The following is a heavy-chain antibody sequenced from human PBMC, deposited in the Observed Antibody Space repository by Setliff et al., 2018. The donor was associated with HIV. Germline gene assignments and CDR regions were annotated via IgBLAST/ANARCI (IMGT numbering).Heavy chain of an antibody. CDR2: ISYSGST. Sequence: NPSETLSLTCTVSGGSISSHYWSWIRQPPGKGLEWIGYISYSGSTNYNPSLKSRVTISVDTSKNQFSLKLSSVTAADTAVYYCARPGRASYYYYMDVWGKGTTVTVS. D-gene: IGHD3-10*01. V-gene: IGHV4-59*11. CDR3: ARPGRASYYYYMDV. J-gene: IGHJ6*03. CDR1: GGSISSHY.